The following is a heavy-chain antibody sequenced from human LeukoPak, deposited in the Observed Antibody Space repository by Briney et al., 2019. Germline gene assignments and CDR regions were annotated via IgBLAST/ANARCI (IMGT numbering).Heavy chain of an antibody. V-gene: IGHV1-18*01. D-gene: IGHD1-26*01. J-gene: IGHJ4*02. CDR3: ARDPEVGATVFDY. Sequence: TAVNVSCKASGYTFTSYGISWVRQAPGQGLDWMGWISAYNDNTNYAQKLQGRVTMTTDTSTSIVYMELRRLRSDDTAVYYCARDPEVGATVFDYWGQGTLVTVSS. CDR2: ISAYNDNT. CDR1: GYTFTSYG.